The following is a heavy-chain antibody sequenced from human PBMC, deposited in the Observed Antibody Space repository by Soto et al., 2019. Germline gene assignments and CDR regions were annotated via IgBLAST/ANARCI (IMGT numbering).Heavy chain of an antibody. CDR2: IYYSGST. J-gene: IGHJ4*02. Sequence: ASETLSLTCTVSGASISSSGNYWGWIRQPPGKGLEWIGCIYYSGSTYYNPSLKSRVTISVDTSKNQFTLQLTSLTVEDTAVYYCATSYGNAWYTYWGQGTQVTVSS. CDR1: GASISSSGNY. CDR3: ATSYGNAWYTY. D-gene: IGHD6-13*01. V-gene: IGHV4-39*06.